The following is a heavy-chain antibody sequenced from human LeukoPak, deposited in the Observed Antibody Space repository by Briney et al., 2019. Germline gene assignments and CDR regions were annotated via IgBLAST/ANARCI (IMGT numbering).Heavy chain of an antibody. CDR3: AQDPGDYGGIVDY. J-gene: IGHJ4*02. V-gene: IGHV3-23*01. CDR1: GFTFSSYA. CDR2: ISGSGGST. D-gene: IGHD4-23*01. Sequence: AGGSLRLSCAASGFTFSSYAMSWVRQAPGKGLEWVSAISGSGGSTYYVDSVKGRFTISRDNSKNTLYLQMNSLRAEDTAVYYCAQDPGDYGGIVDYWGQGTLVTVSS.